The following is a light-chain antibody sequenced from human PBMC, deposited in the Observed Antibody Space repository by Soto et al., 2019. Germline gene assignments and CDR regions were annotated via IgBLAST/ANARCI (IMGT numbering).Light chain of an antibody. V-gene: IGKV3-11*01. CDR1: QSVSSY. CDR3: QQRSNWIT. J-gene: IGKJ4*01. Sequence: EIVLTQSPATLSLSPGERATLSCRASQSVSSYLAWYQQKPGQPPRLLIYDAFTRATGIPARFSGSGSGTDFTLTISSLEPEDFAVYYCQQRSNWITFGGGTKVDIK. CDR2: DAF.